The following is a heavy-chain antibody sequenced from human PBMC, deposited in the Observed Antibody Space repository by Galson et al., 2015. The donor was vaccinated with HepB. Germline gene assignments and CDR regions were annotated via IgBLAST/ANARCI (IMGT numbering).Heavy chain of an antibody. CDR1: GFTFDDYA. Sequence: SLRLSCAASGFTFDDYAMHWVRQAPGKGLEWVSGISWNSGSIGYADSVKGRFTISRDNAKNSLYLQMNSLRAEDTALYYCAKDADPLGELSPFDYWGQGTLVTVSS. CDR2: ISWNSGSI. V-gene: IGHV3-9*01. J-gene: IGHJ4*02. D-gene: IGHD3-16*02. CDR3: AKDADPLGELSPFDY.